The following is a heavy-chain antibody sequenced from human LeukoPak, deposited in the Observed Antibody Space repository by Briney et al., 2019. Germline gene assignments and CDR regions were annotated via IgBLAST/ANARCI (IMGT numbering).Heavy chain of an antibody. CDR1: GFTFITYW. V-gene: IGHV3-7*03. CDR3: AKKFSRSYYDSSGYSDY. Sequence: GGSLRPSCAASGFTFITYWMTWVRRVQGRGRGWVAKINQNGSVRFYVDSVKGRFTISRDNSKNTLYLQMNSLRAEDTAVYYCAKKFSRSYYDSSGYSDYWGQGTLVTVSS. CDR2: INQNGSVR. D-gene: IGHD3-22*01. J-gene: IGHJ4*02.